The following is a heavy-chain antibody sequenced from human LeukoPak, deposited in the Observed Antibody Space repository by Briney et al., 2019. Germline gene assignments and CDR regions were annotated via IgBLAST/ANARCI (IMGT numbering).Heavy chain of an antibody. CDR1: GLIFHNYA. D-gene: IGHD4-17*01. CDR3: GQDPNGNYIGALDF. Sequence: SGGSLRLSCAASGLIFHNYALVWIRRAPGKGPEWVSAILGGGGTFYADAVKGRFTISRDNSKNTLYLQMNSLRAEDTATYYCGQDPNGNYIGALDFWGRGTMVTVSS. J-gene: IGHJ3*01. V-gene: IGHV3-23*01. CDR2: ILGGGGT.